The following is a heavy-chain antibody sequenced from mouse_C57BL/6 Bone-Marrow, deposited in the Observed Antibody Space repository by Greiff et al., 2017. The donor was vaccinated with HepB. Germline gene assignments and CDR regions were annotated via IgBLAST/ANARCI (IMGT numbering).Heavy chain of an antibody. CDR1: GYSITSGYY. D-gene: IGHD2-4*01. J-gene: IGHJ3*01. CDR2: ISYDGSN. V-gene: IGHV3-6*01. Sequence: VQLKESGPGLVKPSQSLSLTCSVPGYSITSGYYWNWIRQFPGNKLEWMGYISYDGSNKYNPSLKNRISITRDTSKNQFFLKLNSVTTEDTATYYCAVYYDYDGAWFAYWGQGTLVTVSA. CDR3: AVYYDYDGAWFAY.